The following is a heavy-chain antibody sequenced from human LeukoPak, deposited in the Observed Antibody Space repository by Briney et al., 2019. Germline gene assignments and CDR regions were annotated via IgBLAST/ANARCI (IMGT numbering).Heavy chain of an antibody. Sequence: KTSETLSLTCTVSGGSISSYYWSWIRQPAGKGLEWIGRIDTSGNTNYKPSLKSRVTISVDTSKNQFSLKLSSVTAADTAVYYCARVRQDSSGYYRYYYYYYYMDVWGKGTTVTVSS. CDR3: ARVRQDSSGYYRYYYYYYYMDV. CDR1: GGSISSYY. V-gene: IGHV4-4*07. D-gene: IGHD3-22*01. J-gene: IGHJ6*03. CDR2: IDTSGNT.